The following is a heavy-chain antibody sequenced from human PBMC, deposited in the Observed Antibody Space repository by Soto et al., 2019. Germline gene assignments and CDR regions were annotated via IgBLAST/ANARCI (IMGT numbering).Heavy chain of an antibody. CDR1: GYTFTSYG. Sequence: VASVKVSCKASGYTFTSYGISWGRQAPGQGLEWMGWISAYNGNTNYAQKLQGRVTMTTDTSTSTAYMELRSLRSDDTAVYYCARVTVVVVAAPYAFDIWGQGTMVTVSS. CDR3: ARVTVVVVAAPYAFDI. CDR2: ISAYNGNT. V-gene: IGHV1-18*01. D-gene: IGHD2-15*01. J-gene: IGHJ3*02.